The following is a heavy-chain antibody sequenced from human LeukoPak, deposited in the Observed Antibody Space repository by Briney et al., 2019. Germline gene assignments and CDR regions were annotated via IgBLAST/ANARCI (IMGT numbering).Heavy chain of an antibody. Sequence: GESLKISCKGSGYSFTSYWIGWVRQMPGKGLEWMGIIYPGDSDTRYSPSFQGQVTISADKSISTAYLQWSSLKASDTAMYYCARRGMVRGVPAYFDYWGQGTLVTVSS. J-gene: IGHJ4*02. V-gene: IGHV5-51*01. CDR2: IYPGDSDT. D-gene: IGHD3-10*01. CDR3: ARRGMVRGVPAYFDY. CDR1: GYSFTSYW.